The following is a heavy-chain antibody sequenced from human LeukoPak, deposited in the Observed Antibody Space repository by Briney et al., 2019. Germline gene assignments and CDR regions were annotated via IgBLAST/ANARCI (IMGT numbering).Heavy chain of an antibody. Sequence: GGSLRVSCAASGLTFSSYSMNWFRQATGKGLECVSPISSTSSYIYYADSVKGRFTISRDNAKNSLYLQMNSLKAEDTAVYYCARDPGGIAVPGLGFAFDIWGQGTMVTVSS. CDR1: GLTFSSYS. D-gene: IGHD6-19*01. CDR2: ISSTSSYI. J-gene: IGHJ3*02. V-gene: IGHV3-21*01. CDR3: ARDPGGIAVPGLGFAFDI.